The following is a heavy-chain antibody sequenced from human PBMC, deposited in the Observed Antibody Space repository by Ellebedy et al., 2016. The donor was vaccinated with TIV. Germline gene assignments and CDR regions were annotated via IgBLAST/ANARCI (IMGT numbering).Heavy chain of an antibody. CDR2: ISSDSSDL. CDR3: AAGSKEYWFDP. D-gene: IGHD3-10*01. Sequence: PGGSLRLSCAASGFSFSSYIMNWVRHAPGEAPAWVSSISSDSSDLSYADSGKGRFTISRDNAKNLLYLQMNSLGVEDTAVYYCAAGSKEYWFDPWGQGTLVTVSS. J-gene: IGHJ5*02. CDR1: GFSFSSYI. V-gene: IGHV3-21*01.